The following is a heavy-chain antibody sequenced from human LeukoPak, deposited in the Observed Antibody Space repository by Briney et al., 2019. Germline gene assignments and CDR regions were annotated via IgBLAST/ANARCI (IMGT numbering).Heavy chain of an antibody. D-gene: IGHD6-13*01. CDR2: ISAYNDNT. J-gene: IGHJ4*02. Sequence: ASVKVSCKASGGTFSSYAISWVRQAPGQGLEWMGWISAYNDNTDYAQKFQGRVTMTTDTSTSTAYMELGSLRSDDTAVYYCAREGVAGTGLDYWGQGTLVTVSS. CDR3: AREGVAGTGLDY. CDR1: GGTFSSYA. V-gene: IGHV1-18*01.